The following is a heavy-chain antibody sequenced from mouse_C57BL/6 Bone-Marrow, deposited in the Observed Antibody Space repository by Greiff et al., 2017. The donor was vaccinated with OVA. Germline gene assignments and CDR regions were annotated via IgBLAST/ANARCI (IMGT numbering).Heavy chain of an antibody. D-gene: IGHD3-3*01. CDR2: INPSSGYT. CDR1: GYTFTSYT. CDR3: ARREGDERWYFDV. J-gene: IGHJ1*03. V-gene: IGHV1-4*01. Sequence: VKLQQSGAELARPGASVKMSCKASGYTFTSYTMHWVNQRPGQGLEWIGYINPSSGYTKYNQKFKDKATLTADKSSSTAYMQLSSLTSEDSAVYYCARREGDERWYFDVWGTGTTVTVSS.